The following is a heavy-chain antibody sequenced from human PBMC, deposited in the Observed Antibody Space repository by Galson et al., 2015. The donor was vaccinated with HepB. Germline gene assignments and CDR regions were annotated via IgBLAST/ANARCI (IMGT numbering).Heavy chain of an antibody. V-gene: IGHV3-20*04. CDR2: INWNGGST. CDR1: GFTLDDYG. J-gene: IGHJ4*02. Sequence: SLRLSCAASGFTLDDYGMSWVRQAPGKGLEWVSGINWNGGSTGYADSVKGRFTISRDNAKNSLYLQMNSLRAEDTALYYCARVTSGYLSNDFDYWGQGTLVTVSS. D-gene: IGHD3-3*01. CDR3: ARVTSGYLSNDFDY.